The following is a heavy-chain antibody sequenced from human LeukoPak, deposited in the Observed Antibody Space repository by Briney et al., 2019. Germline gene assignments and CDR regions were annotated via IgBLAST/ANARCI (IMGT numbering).Heavy chain of an antibody. D-gene: IGHD6-13*01. Sequence: GGSLRLSCAASGFTFSSYAMSWVRLAPGKGLEWVSAISGSGGSTYYADSVKGRFTISRDNSKNTLYLQMNSLRAEDTAVYYCAKDLCSWPNNWFDPWGQGTLVTVSS. CDR3: AKDLCSWPNNWFDP. CDR2: ISGSGGST. V-gene: IGHV3-23*01. J-gene: IGHJ5*02. CDR1: GFTFSSYA.